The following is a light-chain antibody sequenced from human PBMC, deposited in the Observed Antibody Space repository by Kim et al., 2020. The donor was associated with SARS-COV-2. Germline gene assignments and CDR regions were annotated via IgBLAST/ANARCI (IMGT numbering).Light chain of an antibody. CDR3: QQYKSWPVT. J-gene: IGKJ2*01. CDR1: QTIDSG. V-gene: IGKV1-5*03. Sequence: SVGDRVTITCRASQTIDSGLVWGQQKPGKAPQPLIYKASILQSGVPSTFSGSGSGTEFTLTISSLQPDDFAIYYCQQYKSWPVTFGQGTILEIK. CDR2: KAS.